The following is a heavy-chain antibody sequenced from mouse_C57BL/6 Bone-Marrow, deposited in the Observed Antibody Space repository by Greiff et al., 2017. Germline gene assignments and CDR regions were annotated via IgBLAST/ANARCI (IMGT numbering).Heavy chain of an antibody. D-gene: IGHD3-2*02. J-gene: IGHJ4*01. V-gene: IGHV1-81*01. CDR3: AKDSSGYAMDY. Sequence: VQLQESGAELARPGASVKLSCKASGYTFTSYGISWVKQRTGQGLEWIGEIYPRSGNTYYNEKFKGKATLTADKSSSTAYMELRSLTSEDSAVYFCAKDSSGYAMDYWGQGTSVTVSS. CDR1: GYTFTSYG. CDR2: IYPRSGNT.